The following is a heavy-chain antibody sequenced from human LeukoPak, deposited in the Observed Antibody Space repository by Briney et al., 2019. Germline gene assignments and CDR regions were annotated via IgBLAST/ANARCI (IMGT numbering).Heavy chain of an antibody. Sequence: SETLSLTCTVSGGSISSSSYYWGWIRQPPGKGLEWIGSIYYSGSTYYNPSLKSRVTISVDTSKNQFSLKLSSVTAADTAVYYCARVTTAKDPIFDYWGQGTLVTVSS. CDR3: ARVTTAKDPIFDY. D-gene: IGHD4-17*01. J-gene: IGHJ4*02. CDR1: GGSISSSSYY. V-gene: IGHV4-39*07. CDR2: IYYSGST.